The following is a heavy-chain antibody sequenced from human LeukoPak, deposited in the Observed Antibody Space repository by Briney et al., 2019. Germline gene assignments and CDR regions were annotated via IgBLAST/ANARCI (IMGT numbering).Heavy chain of an antibody. J-gene: IGHJ4*02. Sequence: PGGSLRLSCAASGFTFSSYAMSWARQAPGKGLEWVSTISGSGGSTYYADSVKGRLTISRDNSKNTLYLQMNSLRAEDTAVYYCARGPPVLRFLEWLLDYWGQGTLVTVSS. CDR2: ISGSGGST. CDR1: GFTFSSYA. D-gene: IGHD3-3*01. CDR3: ARGPPVLRFLEWLLDY. V-gene: IGHV3-23*01.